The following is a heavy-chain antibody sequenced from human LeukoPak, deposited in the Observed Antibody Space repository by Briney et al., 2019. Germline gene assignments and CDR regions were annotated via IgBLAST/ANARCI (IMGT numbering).Heavy chain of an antibody. J-gene: IGHJ4*02. CDR2: IWYDGSNK. V-gene: IGHV3-33*01. Sequence: PGRSLRLSCAASGFTFSSYGMHWVRQAPGKGLEWVEVIWYDGSNKYYADSVKGRFTISRDNAKNSLYLQMNSLRAEDTAVYYCARGDRRYYYDSSGYYFDYWGQGTLVTVSS. CDR1: GFTFSSYG. D-gene: IGHD3-22*01. CDR3: ARGDRRYYYDSSGYYFDY.